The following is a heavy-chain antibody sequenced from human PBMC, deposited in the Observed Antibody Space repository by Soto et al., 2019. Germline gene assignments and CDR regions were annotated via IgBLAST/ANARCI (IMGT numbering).Heavy chain of an antibody. J-gene: IGHJ4*02. CDR3: ARGAHTVAGISYFDY. Sequence: ASVKVSCKASGGTFSSYAISWVRQAPGQGLEWMGGIILIFGTANYAQKLQGRVTITADESTSTDYMELSSLRSEDTAVYYCARGAHTVAGISYFDYWGQGTLVTVSS. V-gene: IGHV1-69*13. CDR1: GGTFSSYA. D-gene: IGHD6-19*01. CDR2: IILIFGTA.